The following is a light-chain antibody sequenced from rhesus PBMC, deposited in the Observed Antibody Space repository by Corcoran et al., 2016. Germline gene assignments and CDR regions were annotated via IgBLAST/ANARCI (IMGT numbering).Light chain of an antibody. CDR3: LQYSSSPPYS. Sequence: DIQMTQSPSSLSASVGDTVTITCRASQSISSWLDWYQQKPGKAPKLLIYKASSLQSGVPSRVSGSGSGTDFTHTISSLQPEDFANYYCLQYSSSPPYSFGQGTKVEIK. CDR1: QSISSW. J-gene: IGKJ2*01. CDR2: KAS. V-gene: IGKV1-22*01.